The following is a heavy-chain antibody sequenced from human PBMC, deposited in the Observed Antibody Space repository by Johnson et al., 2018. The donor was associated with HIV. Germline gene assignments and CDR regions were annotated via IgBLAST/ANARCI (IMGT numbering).Heavy chain of an antibody. CDR2: INWNGGST. J-gene: IGHJ3*02. CDR3: ATVYYDILTGYYYGAFDI. CDR1: GFTFDEDD. D-gene: IGHD3-9*01. V-gene: IGHV3-20*04. Sequence: VQLVESGGGLVQPGGSLRLSCAASGFTFDEDDMSWVRQAPGKGLEWVSGINWNGGSTGYADSVKGRLTISRDNAKNSLYLQMNSLRAEDTALYYCATVYYDILTGYYYGAFDIWGQGTMVTVSS.